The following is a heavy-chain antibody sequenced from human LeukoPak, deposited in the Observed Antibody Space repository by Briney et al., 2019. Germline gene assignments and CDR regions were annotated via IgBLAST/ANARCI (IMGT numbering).Heavy chain of an antibody. V-gene: IGHV1-18*01. CDR3: ARDVQRFGELYPADP. Sequence: ASVTVSCTASGYTFTSYGISWVRQAPGQGLEWMGWISAYNGNTNYAQKLQGRVTMTTDTSTSTAYMELRSLRSDDTAVYYCARDVQRFGELYPADPWGQGTLVTVSS. CDR1: GYTFTSYG. D-gene: IGHD3-10*01. CDR2: ISAYNGNT. J-gene: IGHJ5*02.